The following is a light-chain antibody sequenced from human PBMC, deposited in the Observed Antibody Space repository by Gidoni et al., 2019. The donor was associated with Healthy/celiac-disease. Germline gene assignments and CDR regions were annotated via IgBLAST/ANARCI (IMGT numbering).Light chain of an antibody. CDR3: QSYDSSLSGPYWV. V-gene: IGLV1-40*01. CDR1: SSNIGAGYD. Sequence: QSVLTQPHSVSGAPGQRVTISCPGSSSNIGAGYDVHWYQQLPGTAPKLLIYGNSNRPSGVPDRFSGSKSGTSASLAITGLQAEDEADYYCQSYDSSLSGPYWVFGGGTKLTVL. J-gene: IGLJ3*02. CDR2: GNS.